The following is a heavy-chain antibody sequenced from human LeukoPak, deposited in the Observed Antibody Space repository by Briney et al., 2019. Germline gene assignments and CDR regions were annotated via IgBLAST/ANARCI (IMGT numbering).Heavy chain of an antibody. Sequence: QPGGSLRLSCAASGFTFSSYWMSWVRQAPGKGLEWVANIKQDGSEKYYVDSVKGRFTISRDNAKNSLYLQMNSLRAEDTAVYYCARVEGTSSSWYISWGQGTLVTVSS. V-gene: IGHV3-7*01. CDR1: GFTFSSYW. J-gene: IGHJ4*02. D-gene: IGHD6-13*01. CDR3: ARVEGTSSSWYIS. CDR2: IKQDGSEK.